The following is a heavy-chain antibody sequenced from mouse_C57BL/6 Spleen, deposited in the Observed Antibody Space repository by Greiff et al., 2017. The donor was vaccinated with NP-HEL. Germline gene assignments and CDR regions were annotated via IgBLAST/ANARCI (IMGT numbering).Heavy chain of an antibody. CDR3: TRGGGLLAYYFDY. D-gene: IGHD2-3*01. Sequence: EVKLVESGEGLVKPGGSLKLSCAASGFTFSSYAMSWVRQTPEKRLEWVAYISSGGDYIYYADTVKGRFTISRDNARNTLYLQMSSLKSEDTAMYYCTRGGGLLAYYFDYWGQGTTLTVSS. V-gene: IGHV5-9-1*02. CDR1: GFTFSSYA. J-gene: IGHJ2*01. CDR2: ISSGGDYI.